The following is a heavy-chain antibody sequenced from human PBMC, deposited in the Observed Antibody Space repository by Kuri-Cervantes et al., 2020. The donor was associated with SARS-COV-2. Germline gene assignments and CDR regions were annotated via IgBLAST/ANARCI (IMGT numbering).Heavy chain of an antibody. V-gene: IGHV1-69*10. CDR3: ARSSSEYYYDSIGYYHDAFDI. J-gene: IGHJ3*02. CDR2: IIPILGIA. CDR1: GGTFSSYA. Sequence: SVKVSCKASGGTFSSYAISWVRQATGQGLEWMGGIIPILGIANYAQKFQGRVTITADKSTSTAYMELSSLRSEDTAVYYCARSSSEYYYDSIGYYHDAFDIWGQGTTVTVSS. D-gene: IGHD3-22*01.